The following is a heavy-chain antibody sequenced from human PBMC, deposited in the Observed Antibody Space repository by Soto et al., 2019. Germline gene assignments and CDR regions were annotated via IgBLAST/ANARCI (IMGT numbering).Heavy chain of an antibody. V-gene: IGHV1-2*02. CDR3: ARDVAGDDYFDS. CDR1: GYPFTDYY. J-gene: IGHJ4*02. CDR2: INPRTGGT. D-gene: IGHD6-19*01. Sequence: ASVKVSCKTSGYPFTDYYLNWVRQAPGQGLEHLGWINPRTGGTSYPQKFQGRVTMTRVTSINTAYLELSGLTSDDTALYYCARDVAGDDYFDSWGQGTLVTVSS.